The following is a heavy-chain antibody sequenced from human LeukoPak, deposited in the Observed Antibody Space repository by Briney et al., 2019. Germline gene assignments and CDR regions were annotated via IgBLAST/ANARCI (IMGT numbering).Heavy chain of an antibody. D-gene: IGHD1-26*01. CDR3: ARALEIGGNYFSPFDY. J-gene: IGHJ4*02. CDR1: GFTFSNYW. CDR2: INSDESST. Sequence: GGSLRLSCAASGFTFSNYWMHWVRQAPGKGLVWVSRINSDESSTSNADFVKGRFTISRDNAKNTLYLQLKSLRAEDTAVYYCARALEIGGNYFSPFDYWGQGTLVTVSS. V-gene: IGHV3-74*01.